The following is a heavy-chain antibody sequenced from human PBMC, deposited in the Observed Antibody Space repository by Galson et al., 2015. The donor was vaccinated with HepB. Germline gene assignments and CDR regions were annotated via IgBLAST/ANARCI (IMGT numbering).Heavy chain of an antibody. CDR1: GFTFSTYT. CDR3: ARRDSGNSFDY. D-gene: IGHD1-26*01. J-gene: IGHJ4*02. V-gene: IGHV3-48*02. CDR2: ISGSASTK. Sequence: SLRLSCAASGFTFSTYTMNWVRQAPGKGLEWVSSISGSASTKYYADSVQGRFTISRDNARNSLYLQMNSLGDEDTAVYYCARRDSGNSFDYWGQGTLVTVS.